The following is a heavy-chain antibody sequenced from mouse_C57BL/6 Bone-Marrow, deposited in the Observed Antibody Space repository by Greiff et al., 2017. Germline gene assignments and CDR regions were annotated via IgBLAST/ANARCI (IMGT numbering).Heavy chain of an antibody. D-gene: IGHD1-1*01. CDR3: TTFDYYGSSPYVDY. V-gene: IGHV14-4*01. CDR2: IDPENGDT. J-gene: IGHJ2*01. Sequence: EVQLQQSGAELVRPGASVKLSCTASGFNIKDDYMHWVKQRPEQGLEWIGWIDPENGDTEYASKFQGKATITADTSSNTAYLQLSSLTSEDTAVYYCTTFDYYGSSPYVDYWGQGTTLTVSS. CDR1: GFNIKDDY.